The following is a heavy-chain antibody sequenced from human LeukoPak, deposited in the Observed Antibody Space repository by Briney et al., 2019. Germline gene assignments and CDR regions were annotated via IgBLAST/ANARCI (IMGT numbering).Heavy chain of an antibody. CDR1: GGSIRSSGYY. Sequence: PSETLSLTCTVSGGSIRSSGYYWGWIRQPPGKGLEWVSVIYNGDSTYYADSVKGRFTISRNNSKNTLYLQMNSLRAEDTAVYYCARDYYGSGSYSGLDVWGQGTTVTVSS. D-gene: IGHD3-10*01. V-gene: IGHV3-53*01. J-gene: IGHJ6*02. CDR2: IYNGDST. CDR3: ARDYYGSGSYSGLDV.